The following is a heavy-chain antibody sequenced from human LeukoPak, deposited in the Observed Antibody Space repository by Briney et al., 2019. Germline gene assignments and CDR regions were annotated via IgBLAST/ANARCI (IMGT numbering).Heavy chain of an antibody. J-gene: IGHJ4*02. CDR1: AFTFSSYT. D-gene: IGHD5-18*01. CDR3: ARDRFLGGYSYGIDY. CDR2: ITYDGSST. Sequence: GRSLRLSCAASAFTFSSYTMHWVRQAPGKGLEWVAVITYDGSSTYYADSVKGRFTISRDNSKNTLYLQMNSLRAEDTALYYCARDRFLGGYSYGIDYWGQGTLVTVSS. V-gene: IGHV3-30-3*01.